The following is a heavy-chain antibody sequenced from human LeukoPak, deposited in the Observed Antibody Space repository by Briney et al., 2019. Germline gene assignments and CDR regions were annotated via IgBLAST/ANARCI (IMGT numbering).Heavy chain of an antibody. Sequence: ASVKVSCKASGYTFSSYGISWVRQAPGQGLEWMGWINPNSGGTNYAQKFQGRVTMTRDTSISTAYMELSRLRSDDTAVYYCARDRERNTIPALFDIWGQGTMVTVSS. D-gene: IGHD3-9*01. J-gene: IGHJ3*02. CDR2: INPNSGGT. V-gene: IGHV1-2*02. CDR3: ARDRERNTIPALFDI. CDR1: GYTFSSYG.